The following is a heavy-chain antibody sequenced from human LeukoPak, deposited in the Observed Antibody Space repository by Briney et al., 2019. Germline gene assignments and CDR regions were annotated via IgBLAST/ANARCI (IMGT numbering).Heavy chain of an antibody. CDR3: AREEWELLSYFDY. J-gene: IGHJ4*02. V-gene: IGHV3-48*01. CDR2: ISSSSSTI. CDR1: GFTFSSYS. D-gene: IGHD1-26*01. Sequence: GGSLRLSCAASGFTFSSYSMNWVRQAPGKGLEWVSYISSSSSTIYYADSVKGRLTISRDNAKNSLYLQMNSLRAEDTAVYYCAREEWELLSYFDYWGQGTLVTVSS.